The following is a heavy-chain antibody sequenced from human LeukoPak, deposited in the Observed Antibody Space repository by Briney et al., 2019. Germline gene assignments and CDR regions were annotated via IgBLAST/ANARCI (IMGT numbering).Heavy chain of an antibody. CDR3: ANSYDFWSGGDHYYFDY. J-gene: IGHJ4*02. CDR1: GFTFSSYS. D-gene: IGHD3-3*01. CDR2: ISSSSSYI. V-gene: IGHV3-21*01. Sequence: GGSLRLSCAASGFTFSSYSMNWVRQAPGKGLEWVSSISSSSSYIYYADSVKGRFTISRDNAKNSLYLQMNSLRAEDTAVYYCANSYDFWSGGDHYYFDYWGQGALVTVSS.